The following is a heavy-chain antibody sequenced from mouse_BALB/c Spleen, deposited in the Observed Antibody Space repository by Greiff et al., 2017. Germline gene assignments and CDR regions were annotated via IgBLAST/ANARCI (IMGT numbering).Heavy chain of an antibody. J-gene: IGHJ1*01. D-gene: IGHD2-1*01. CDR3: ARTDYGNPSFDV. V-gene: IGHV1-39*01. CDR1: GYSFTGYN. CDR2: IDPYYGGT. Sequence: VHVKQSGPELEKPGASVKISCKASGYSFTGYNMNWVKQSNGKSLEWIGNIDPYYGGTSYNQKFKGKATLTVDKSSSTAYMQLKSLTSEDSAVYYCARTDYGNPSFDVWGAGTTVTVSS.